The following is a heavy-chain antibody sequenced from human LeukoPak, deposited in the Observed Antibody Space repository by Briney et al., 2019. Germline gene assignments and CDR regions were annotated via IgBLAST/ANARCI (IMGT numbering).Heavy chain of an antibody. D-gene: IGHD6-19*01. CDR3: ARDTTVASGMQY. CDR1: GGSISTFS. J-gene: IGHJ4*02. V-gene: IGHV4-59*01. Sequence: SETLSLTCTVSGGSISTFSWSWIRQFPGKGLEWIGSIYTKSTNYNPSLKSRVAISVDTSKNQFSLRLDSVTTADTAVYYCARDTTVASGMQYWGQGTLVTVSS. CDR2: IYTKST.